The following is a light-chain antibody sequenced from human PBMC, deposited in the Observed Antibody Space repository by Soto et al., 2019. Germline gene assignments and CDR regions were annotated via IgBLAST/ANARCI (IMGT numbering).Light chain of an antibody. CDR3: QQYYDWPRT. CDR2: GAS. Sequence: DTVMTQSPVTLSVSPGERVTLSCRASQGIISNLAWYQQKRGQAPRVLIYGASTRATGVPDRFSGSGSGTELTLTITSLQSEDSSIYYCQQYYDWPRTFGQGTNVEIK. J-gene: IGKJ1*01. CDR1: QGIISN. V-gene: IGKV3-15*01.